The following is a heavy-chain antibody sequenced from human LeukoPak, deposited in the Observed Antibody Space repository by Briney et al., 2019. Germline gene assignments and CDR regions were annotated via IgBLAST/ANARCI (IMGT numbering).Heavy chain of an antibody. CDR1: GYTFTGYY. Sequence: ASVKVSCKASGYTFTGYYMHWVRQAPGQELEWMGWINPNSGGTNYAQKFQGRVTMTRDTSISTAYMELSRLRSDDTAVYYCARVRGQWLVSYTPYYFDYWGQGTLVTVSS. D-gene: IGHD6-19*01. CDR2: INPNSGGT. CDR3: ARVRGQWLVSYTPYYFDY. V-gene: IGHV1-2*02. J-gene: IGHJ4*02.